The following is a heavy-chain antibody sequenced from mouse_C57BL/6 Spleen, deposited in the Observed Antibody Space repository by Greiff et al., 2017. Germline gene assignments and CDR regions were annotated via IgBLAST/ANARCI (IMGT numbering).Heavy chain of an antibody. CDR3: ASPLGRGGYFDY. V-gene: IGHV1-69*01. CDR2: IDPSDSYT. Sequence: VQLQQPGAELVMPGASVKLSCKASGYTFTSYWMHWGKQRPGQGLEWIGEIDPSDSYTNYNQKFKGKSTLTVDKSSSTAYMQLSSLTSEDSAVYYCASPLGRGGYFDYWGQGTTLTVSS. CDR1: GYTFTSYW. J-gene: IGHJ2*01. D-gene: IGHD4-1*01.